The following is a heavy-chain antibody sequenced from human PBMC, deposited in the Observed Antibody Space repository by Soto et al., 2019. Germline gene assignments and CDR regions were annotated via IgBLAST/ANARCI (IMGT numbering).Heavy chain of an antibody. Sequence: QVQLVQSGAEVRKPGASVTISCRASGYDFLYYTMHWVCQAPGQGLEWMGWLNPGNGNTRSSQRLKGRVTITRDTSTKTAYMELSSLKSEDTAVYFCARDYGGHSRGLEYWGQGTLVTVS. D-gene: IGHD2-21*02. J-gene: IGHJ4*02. CDR1: GYDFLYYT. V-gene: IGHV1-3*01. CDR2: LNPGNGNT. CDR3: ARDYGGHSRGLEY.